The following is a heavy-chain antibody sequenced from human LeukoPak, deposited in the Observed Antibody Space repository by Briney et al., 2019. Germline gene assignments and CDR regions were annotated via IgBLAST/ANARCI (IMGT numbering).Heavy chain of an antibody. CDR1: GGSVTNYH. Sequence: PSETLSLTCTVSGGSVTNYHWSWIRQPAGKGLEWIARFYTGGSTTYNPSLNGRATMSVDTSMNHFSLKLTSVTAADTAIYYRATVEVGTVDVFDIWGQGTMVTVSS. J-gene: IGHJ3*02. CDR2: FYTGGST. D-gene: IGHD1-26*01. V-gene: IGHV4-4*07. CDR3: ATVEVGTVDVFDI.